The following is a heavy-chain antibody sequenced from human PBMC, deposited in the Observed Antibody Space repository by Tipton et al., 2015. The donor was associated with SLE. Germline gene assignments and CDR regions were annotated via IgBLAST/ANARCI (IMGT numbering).Heavy chain of an antibody. CDR3: ARDRGGSYSDAFDI. CDR2: IYYSGST. CDR1: GGSISSGRYY. J-gene: IGHJ3*02. D-gene: IGHD1-26*01. V-gene: IGHV4-61*01. Sequence: TLSLTCTVSGGSISSGRYYWSWIRKPPGKGLEWIGYIYYSGSTNYNPSLKSRVTISVDTSKNQFSLKLSSVIAADTAVYYCARDRGGSYSDAFDIWGQGTMVTVSS.